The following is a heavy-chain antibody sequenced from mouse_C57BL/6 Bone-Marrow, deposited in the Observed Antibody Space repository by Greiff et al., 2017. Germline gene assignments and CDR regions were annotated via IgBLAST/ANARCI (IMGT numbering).Heavy chain of an antibody. D-gene: IGHD2-3*01. Sequence: QVQLQQPGAELVRPGSSVKLSCKASGYTFTSYWMHWVKQRPKQGLEWIGNIDPSDSETNYNQKFKDKATLTVDKSSSTAYMQLSSLTSEDSAVYYCARGYEGYYGNAMDYWGQGTSVTVSS. J-gene: IGHJ4*01. CDR2: IDPSDSET. CDR1: GYTFTSYW. V-gene: IGHV1-52*01. CDR3: ARGYEGYYGNAMDY.